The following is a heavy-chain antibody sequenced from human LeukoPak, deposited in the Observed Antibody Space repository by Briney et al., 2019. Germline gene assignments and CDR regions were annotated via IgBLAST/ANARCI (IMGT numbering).Heavy chain of an antibody. J-gene: IGHJ4*02. D-gene: IGHD3-10*01. CDR1: GFTFSSYS. Sequence: GGSLRLSCAASGFTFSSYSMNWVRQAPGKGLEWVSYISSSSSTIYYADSVKGRFTISRDNAKNSLYLQMNSLRAEDTAVYYCARDPILLWFGETPPYFDYWGQGTLVTVSS. CDR2: ISSSSSTI. V-gene: IGHV3-48*04. CDR3: ARDPILLWFGETPPYFDY.